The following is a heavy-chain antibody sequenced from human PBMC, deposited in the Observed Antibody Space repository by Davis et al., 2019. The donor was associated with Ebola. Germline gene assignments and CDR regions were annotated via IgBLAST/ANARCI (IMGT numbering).Heavy chain of an antibody. CDR2: ISWNSGSI. V-gene: IGHV3-9*01. CDR1: GFTFDDYA. J-gene: IGHJ4*02. Sequence: SLKISCAASGFTFDDYAMHWVRQAPGKGLEWVSGISWNSGSIGYADSVKGRFTISRDNSKNTLYLQMNSLRVEDTAVYYCAKEGYLVATLPFDTWGQGALVTVSS. CDR3: AKEGYLVATLPFDT. D-gene: IGHD5-12*01.